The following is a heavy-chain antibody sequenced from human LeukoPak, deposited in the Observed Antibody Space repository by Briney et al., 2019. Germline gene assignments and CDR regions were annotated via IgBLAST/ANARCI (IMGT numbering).Heavy chain of an antibody. CDR1: GFTFSSYS. V-gene: IGHV3-23*01. CDR2: ISGSGGST. CDR3: AKGPLVVVRGIDY. J-gene: IGHJ4*02. D-gene: IGHD3-22*01. Sequence: GGSLRLSCAASGFTFSSYSMNWVRQAPGKGLEWVSAISGSGGSTYYADSVKGRFTISRDNSKNTLYLQMNSLRAEDTAVYYCAKGPLVVVRGIDYWGQGTLVTVSS.